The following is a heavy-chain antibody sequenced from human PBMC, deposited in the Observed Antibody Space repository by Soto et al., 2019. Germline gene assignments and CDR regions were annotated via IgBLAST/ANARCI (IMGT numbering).Heavy chain of an antibody. V-gene: IGHV3-23*01. Sequence: PGGSLRLSCEASGFTFSSYALSWVRQTPGKGLEWVSSISYGGGTTYYADSVKGRFTISRDNSKNTLYLQMNSLRAEDTAVYYCAKNPGYYYDSTGYHFDYWGQGTLVTVSS. D-gene: IGHD3-22*01. CDR1: GFTFSSYA. CDR2: ISYGGGTT. CDR3: AKNPGYYYDSTGYHFDY. J-gene: IGHJ4*02.